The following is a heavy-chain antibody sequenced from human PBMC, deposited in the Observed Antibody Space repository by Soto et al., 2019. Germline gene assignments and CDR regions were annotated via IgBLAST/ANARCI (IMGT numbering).Heavy chain of an antibody. D-gene: IGHD6-13*01. Sequence: ASVKVSCKTSGYTFTGYYIHWVRQAPGQGLEWMGWINPNSGGTKYAQKFQGRVTMTRDTSISTVYMELSSLRSEDTAVYYCASEDVAAPGDVDYWGQGTLVTVSS. J-gene: IGHJ4*02. V-gene: IGHV1-2*02. CDR2: INPNSGGT. CDR1: GYTFTGYY. CDR3: ASEDVAAPGDVDY.